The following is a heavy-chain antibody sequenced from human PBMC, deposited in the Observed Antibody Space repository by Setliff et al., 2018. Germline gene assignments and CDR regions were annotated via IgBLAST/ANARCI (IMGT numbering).Heavy chain of an antibody. J-gene: IGHJ4*02. CDR2: IYTSWST. CDR3: ARLPNYVWGSPVDY. Sequence: LSLTCTVSGDSISTYYWSWIRRPAGKGLEWLGQIYTSWSTNYNPSLKGRATLSIDASKKQFSLKLTSVTAAGTAVYYCARLPNYVWGSPVDYWGQGTLVTVSS. V-gene: IGHV4-4*07. D-gene: IGHD3-16*01. CDR1: GDSISTYY.